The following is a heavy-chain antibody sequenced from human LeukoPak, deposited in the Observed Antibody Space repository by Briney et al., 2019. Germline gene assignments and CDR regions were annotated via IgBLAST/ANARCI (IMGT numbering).Heavy chain of an antibody. J-gene: IGHJ3*02. CDR3: ARRNMVATSDAFDI. D-gene: IGHD5-12*01. V-gene: IGHV4-34*01. CDR1: GGSFSGYY. Sequence: SETLSLTCAVYGGSFSGYYWSWIRQPPGKGLEWIGEINHSGSTNYNPSLKSRVTISVDTSKNQFSLKLSSVTAADTAVYYCARRNMVATSDAFDIWGQGTMVTVSS. CDR2: INHSGST.